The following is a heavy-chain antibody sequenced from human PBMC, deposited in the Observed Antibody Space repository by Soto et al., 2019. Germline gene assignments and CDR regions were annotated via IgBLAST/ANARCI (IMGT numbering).Heavy chain of an antibody. CDR3: ATNDGGGSGSQLNY. J-gene: IGHJ4*02. V-gene: IGHV1-2*04. CDR2: INPKNGAT. D-gene: IGHD6-19*01. CDR1: GNTFTGHF. Sequence: ASVKVSCKASGNTFTGHFVHWVRQAPGQGLEWMGWINPKNGATKYAPNFQDWVTMTRDTSTTTVYMEVRRLRSDDTAVYYCATNDGGGSGSQLNYWGRGTLVTVSS.